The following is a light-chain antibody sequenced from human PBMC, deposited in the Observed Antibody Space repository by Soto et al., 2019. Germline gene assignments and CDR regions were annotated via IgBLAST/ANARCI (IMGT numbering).Light chain of an antibody. J-gene: IGKJ4*01. Sequence: DIQLTQSPSYLSASVGDRVTITCQASQDINNYLNWYQQKPGKAPKLLIFDASSVETGVPSRFSGSGSGTHFTFTSSSLEPEDIATYHCQQYEDLPLTFGGGTRVELK. CDR3: QQYEDLPLT. CDR1: QDINNY. V-gene: IGKV1-33*01. CDR2: DAS.